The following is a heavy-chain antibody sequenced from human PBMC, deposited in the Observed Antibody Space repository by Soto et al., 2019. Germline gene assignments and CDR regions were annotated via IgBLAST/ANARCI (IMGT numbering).Heavy chain of an antibody. V-gene: IGHV1-18*04. Sequence: QVQLVQSGAEVKKPGASVKVSCKSSGYTFTSYGISWVRQAPGQGLEWMGWISAYNGNTNYAQKLQGRVTMTTDTSTSTAYMELRSLRSDDTAVYYCARGEYCSSTSCYGGAFDIWGQGTMVTVSS. CDR1: GYTFTSYG. CDR2: ISAYNGNT. CDR3: ARGEYCSSTSCYGGAFDI. D-gene: IGHD2-2*01. J-gene: IGHJ3*02.